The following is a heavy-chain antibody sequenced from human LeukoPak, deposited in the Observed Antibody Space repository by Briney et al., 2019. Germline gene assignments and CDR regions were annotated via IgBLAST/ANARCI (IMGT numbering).Heavy chain of an antibody. CDR3: ARDRIAAAGTKYFDL. CDR1: GGSIRSYS. CDR2: IYYSGST. D-gene: IGHD6-13*01. V-gene: IGHV4-59*01. Sequence: SETLSLTCTVSGGSIRSYSWSWIRQPPGKGLEWIGYIYYSGSTNYNPFLKSRVTISVDTSKNQFSLKLTSVTAADTAVYYCARDRIAAAGTKYFDLWGRGTLVTVSS. J-gene: IGHJ2*01.